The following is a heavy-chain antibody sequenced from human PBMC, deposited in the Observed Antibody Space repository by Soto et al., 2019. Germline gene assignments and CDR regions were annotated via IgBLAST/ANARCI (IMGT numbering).Heavy chain of an antibody. CDR3: ARDSIPGGDIDY. CDR1: GGSVSSGSYY. Sequence: SETLSLTCTVSGGSVSSGSYYWIWIRQPPGKVLEWIGYIYYSGSTNYNPSLTSRVTIAVDTSKNQFSLKLSSVTAADTAVYYCARDSIPGGDIDYWGQGTLVAVSS. CDR2: IYYSGST. D-gene: IGHD2-21*01. J-gene: IGHJ4*02. V-gene: IGHV4-61*01.